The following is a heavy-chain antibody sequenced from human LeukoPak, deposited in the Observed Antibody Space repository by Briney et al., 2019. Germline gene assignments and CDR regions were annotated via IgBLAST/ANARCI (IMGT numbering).Heavy chain of an antibody. CDR3: ARVEYSYSINDWSRTGLGAYDMDV. V-gene: IGHV4-34*01. J-gene: IGHJ6*03. CDR2: INHSGGT. CDR1: GGSLSDYS. Sequence: TSETLSLTCAVYGGSLSDYSWTWIRQPPGKGLQWIGEINHSGGTNHNPSLMSRVTMSVDTSKNQISLKVSSVTAADTAVYYCARVEYSYSINDWSRTGLGAYDMDVWGKGTTVTVSS. D-gene: IGHD5-18*01.